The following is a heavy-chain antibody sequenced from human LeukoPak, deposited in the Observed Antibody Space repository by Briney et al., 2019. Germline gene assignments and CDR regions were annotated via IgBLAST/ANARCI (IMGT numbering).Heavy chain of an antibody. CDR1: GFTFNSYG. V-gene: IGHV3-30*18. J-gene: IGHJ4*02. Sequence: GGSLRLSCAASGFTFNSYGMHWVRQAPGKGMEWVAVISYDGPNKYYADSVKGRFTISRDDSKSTLYLQMNSLRPEDTAVYYCAKEKLPSGYSFLTDYWGQGTLVTVSS. CDR2: ISYDGPNK. D-gene: IGHD5-18*01. CDR3: AKEKLPSGYSFLTDY.